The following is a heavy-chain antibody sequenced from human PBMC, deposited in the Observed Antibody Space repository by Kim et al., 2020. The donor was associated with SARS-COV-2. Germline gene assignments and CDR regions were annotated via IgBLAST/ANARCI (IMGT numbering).Heavy chain of an antibody. Sequence: GDSLKISCKGSGYSFTSYWISWVRQMPGKGLEWMGRIDPSDSYTNYSPSFQGHVTISADKSISTAYLQWSSLKASDTAMYYCARHPYYDDPPGSFDYWGQGTLVTVSS. CDR3: ARHPYYDDPPGSFDY. V-gene: IGHV5-10-1*01. J-gene: IGHJ4*02. CDR2: IDPSDSYT. CDR1: GYSFTSYW. D-gene: IGHD3-22*01.